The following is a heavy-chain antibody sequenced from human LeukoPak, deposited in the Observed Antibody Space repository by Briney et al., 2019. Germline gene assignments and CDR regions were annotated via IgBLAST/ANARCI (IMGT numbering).Heavy chain of an antibody. CDR1: GVSINTYF. CDR2: VYYNGIT. Sequence: SETLSLTCTVSGVSINTYFWSWIRQPPGKGLEWIGYVYYNGITNYNPSLKSRVSISLDTSKNQSSLRLNSVTAAETAVYYCASQLGGTTFHWGQGTLVTVSS. V-gene: IGHV4-59*01. CDR3: ASQLGGTTFH. D-gene: IGHD1/OR15-1a*01. J-gene: IGHJ4*02.